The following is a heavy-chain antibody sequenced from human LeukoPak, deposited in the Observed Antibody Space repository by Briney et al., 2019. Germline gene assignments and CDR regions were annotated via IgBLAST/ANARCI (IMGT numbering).Heavy chain of an antibody. Sequence: GGSLRLSCAASGFTFSSYAMSWLRQAQGKGLVGVSALSGGGGSTYYAVSGKVRFTIYREQSQNTVSLQMNSLRAEDTAVYYCAKDLLQQLVPPSYFDYWGQGTLVTVSS. CDR1: GFTFSSYA. D-gene: IGHD6-13*01. V-gene: IGHV3-23*01. CDR3: AKDLLQQLVPPSYFDY. J-gene: IGHJ4*02. CDR2: LSGGGGST.